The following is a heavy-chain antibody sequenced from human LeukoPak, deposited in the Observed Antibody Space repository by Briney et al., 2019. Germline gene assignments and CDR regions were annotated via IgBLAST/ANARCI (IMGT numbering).Heavy chain of an antibody. CDR1: SDSFSSYY. Sequence: SETLSLTCTVSSDSFSSYYWAWIRQPAGKGLEWLGRLYPGGSTNYSPSLKSRVSVSADTARNRISLRLTSVTAADTAVYYCARDRSSSWFDAFDIWGQGTMVTVSS. V-gene: IGHV4-4*07. D-gene: IGHD6-13*01. CDR2: LYPGGST. CDR3: ARDRSSSWFDAFDI. J-gene: IGHJ3*02.